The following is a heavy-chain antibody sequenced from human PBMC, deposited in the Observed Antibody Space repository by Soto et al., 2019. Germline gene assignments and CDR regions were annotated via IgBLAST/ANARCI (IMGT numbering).Heavy chain of an antibody. J-gene: IGHJ4*02. V-gene: IGHV3-33*01. CDR3: ARDLVGANSY. CDR2: IWYDGSNK. CDR1: GFTFSSYG. Sequence: QVQLVESGGGVVQPGRSLRLSCAASGFTFSSYGMHWVRQAPGKGLEWVAVIWYDGSNKYYADSVKGRFTISRDNSKTTRYLQMNSLRAEDTAVYYCARDLVGANSYWGQGTLVTVSS. D-gene: IGHD1-26*01.